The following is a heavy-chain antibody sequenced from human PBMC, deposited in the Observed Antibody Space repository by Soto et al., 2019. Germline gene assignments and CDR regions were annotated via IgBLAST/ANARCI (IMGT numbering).Heavy chain of an antibody. J-gene: IGHJ4*02. D-gene: IGHD6-13*01. Sequence: PGGSLRLSCAASGFTFSDYYMSWIRQAPGQGLEWVSYISSSSSYTNYADSVKGRFTISRDNAKNSLYLQMNSLRADDTAVYYCATLSNSSPDYWGQGTLVTVSS. CDR2: ISSSSSYT. CDR1: GFTFSDYY. V-gene: IGHV3-11*06. CDR3: ATLSNSSPDY.